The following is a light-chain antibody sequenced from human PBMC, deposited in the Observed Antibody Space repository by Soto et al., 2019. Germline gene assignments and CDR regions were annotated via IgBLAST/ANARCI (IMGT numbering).Light chain of an antibody. J-gene: IGKJ1*01. CDR1: QSVNNW. CDR2: DAS. CDR3: QQYNSYWT. Sequence: DIQMTQYPSTLSASVGERVTISCRASQSVNNWLAWYQRKPGKAPKLLIHDASTLESGNPSRFSGSGSGTEFTLTISSLQPDDFATYYCQQYNSYWTFGQGTKVEIK. V-gene: IGKV1-5*01.